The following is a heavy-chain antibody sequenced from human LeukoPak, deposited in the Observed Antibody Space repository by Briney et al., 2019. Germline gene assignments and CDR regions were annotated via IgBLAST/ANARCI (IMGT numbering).Heavy chain of an antibody. J-gene: IGHJ4*02. V-gene: IGHV4-59*01. CDR3: ARHGYSGSNFDY. CDR1: GGSISRYY. D-gene: IGHD1-26*01. CDR2: IYYTGST. Sequence: SETLSLTCTVSGGSISRYYWSWIRQPPGDGLEWIGYIYYTGSTNYNPSLKSRVTISVDTSKNQFSLKLSSVTAADTAVYYCARHGYSGSNFDYWGQGTLVTVSS.